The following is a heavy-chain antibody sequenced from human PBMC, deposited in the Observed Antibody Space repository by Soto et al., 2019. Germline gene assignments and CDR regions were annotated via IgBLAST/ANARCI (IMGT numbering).Heavy chain of an antibody. CDR2: VYNSGST. CDR1: GGSISSNY. J-gene: IGHJ4*02. Sequence: SETLSLTCTVSGGSISSNYWTWIRQPPGKGLEWIGYVYNSGSTNYNPSLKSRVTISEDTSKSQFSLKANSMTAADTAVYYCARYRREAVAGYTLDNWGQGILVTVSS. V-gene: IGHV4-59*01. D-gene: IGHD6-13*01. CDR3: ARYRREAVAGYTLDN.